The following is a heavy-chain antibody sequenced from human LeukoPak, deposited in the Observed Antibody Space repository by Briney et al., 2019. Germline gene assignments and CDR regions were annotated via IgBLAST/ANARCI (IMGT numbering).Heavy chain of an antibody. D-gene: IGHD3-16*01. CDR3: ARRLWSDDAFDI. J-gene: IGHJ3*02. CDR2: IYYSGST. Sequence: PSETLSLTCSVSGGSINNYYWNWIRQPPGKGLEWIGYIYYSGSTNYNPSLKSRVTISVDTSKNQFSLKLSSVTAADTAVYYCARRLWSDDAFDIWGQGTMVTVSS. V-gene: IGHV4-59*08. CDR1: GGSINNYY.